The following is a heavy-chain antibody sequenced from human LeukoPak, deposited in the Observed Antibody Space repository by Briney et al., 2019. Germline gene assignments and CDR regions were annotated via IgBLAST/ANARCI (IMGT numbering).Heavy chain of an antibody. CDR1: GFSLSTPEMC. D-gene: IGHD2-15*01. CDR2: IDWDDDK. J-gene: IGHJ4*02. Sequence: SGPTLVNPTQTLTLTCTFSGFSLSTPEMCVTWIRQPPGKALEWLARIDWDDDKFYSPSLRTRLTISKDTPKNQVVLRMTNMDPVDTGTYYCARMAPDSPSFDYWGQGALITVSS. CDR3: ARMAPDSPSFDY. V-gene: IGHV2-70*17.